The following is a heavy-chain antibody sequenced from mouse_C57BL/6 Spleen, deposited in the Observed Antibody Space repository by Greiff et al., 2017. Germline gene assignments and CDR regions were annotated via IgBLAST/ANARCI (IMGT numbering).Heavy chain of an antibody. J-gene: IGHJ4*01. CDR2: INPNNGGT. V-gene: IGHV1-26*01. D-gene: IGHD1-1*01. CDR3: ARGRHYYGSSLYYYAMDY. Sequence: VQLQQSGPELVKPGASVKISCKASGYTFTDYYMNWVKQSHGKSLEWIGDINPNNGGTSYNQKFKGKATLTVDKSSSTAYMELRSLTSEDSAVYYCARGRHYYGSSLYYYAMDYWGQGTSVTVSS. CDR1: GYTFTDYY.